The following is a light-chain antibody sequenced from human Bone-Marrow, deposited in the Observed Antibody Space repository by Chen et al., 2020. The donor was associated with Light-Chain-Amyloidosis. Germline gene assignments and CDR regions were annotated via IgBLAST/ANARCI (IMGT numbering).Light chain of an antibody. CDR3: GTTTGRSTLV. Sequence: QSALTQPRSVSGSPGQSVTISCTGTSGDVGGYDVVSWYQQYPVKAPKLIIYDVRKRPSGVPARLSGSKSDNTASLTVSGLRAADEAGYYCGTTTGRSTLVFGGGTTLTVL. V-gene: IGLV2-11*02. CDR2: DVR. J-gene: IGLJ2*01. CDR1: SGDVGGYDV.